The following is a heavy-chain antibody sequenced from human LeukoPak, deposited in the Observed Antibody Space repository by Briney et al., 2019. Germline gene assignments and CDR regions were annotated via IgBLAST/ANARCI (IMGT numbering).Heavy chain of an antibody. V-gene: IGHV3-7*01. Sequence: GGSLRLSCAASGFTFSSYGMHWVRQAPGKGLEWVANIKQDGSEKYYVDSVKGRFTISRDNAKNSLYLQMNSLRAEDTAVYYCARDNSSGLTIEFDYWGQGTLVTVSS. CDR3: ARDNSSGLTIEFDY. J-gene: IGHJ4*02. CDR2: IKQDGSEK. CDR1: GFTFSSYG. D-gene: IGHD6-19*01.